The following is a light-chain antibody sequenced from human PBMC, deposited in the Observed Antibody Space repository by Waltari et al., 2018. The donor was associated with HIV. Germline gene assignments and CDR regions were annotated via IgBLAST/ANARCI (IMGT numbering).Light chain of an antibody. V-gene: IGLV2-8*01. CDR3: SSFANRDGFYVL. Sequence: QSALTQPPSASGSPGQSVTPSCTGTTRDIGTYDSVSWYQQHPGKAPKLVISEVTKRPSGVSDRFSGSKSGNTAFLTVSGLQAEDEADYYCSSFANRDGFYVLFGGGTRLTVL. CDR1: TRDIGTYDS. J-gene: IGLJ2*01. CDR2: EVT.